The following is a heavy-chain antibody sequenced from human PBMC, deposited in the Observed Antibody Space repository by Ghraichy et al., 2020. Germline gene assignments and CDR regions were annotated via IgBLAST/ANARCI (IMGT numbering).Heavy chain of an antibody. CDR2: IYYSGST. J-gene: IGHJ3*02. CDR1: GGSISSYY. Sequence: SQTLSLTCTVSGGSISSYYWSWIRQPPGKGLEWIGYIYYSGSTNYNPSLKSRVTISVDTSKNQFSLKLSSVTAADTAVYYCARATEWGITGTSDAFDIWGQGTMVTVSS. D-gene: IGHD1-7*01. CDR3: ARATEWGITGTSDAFDI. V-gene: IGHV4-59*01.